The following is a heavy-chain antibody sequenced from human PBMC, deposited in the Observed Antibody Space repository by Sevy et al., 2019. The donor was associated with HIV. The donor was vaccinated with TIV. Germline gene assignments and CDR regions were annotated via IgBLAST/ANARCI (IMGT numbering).Heavy chain of an antibody. CDR2: ISGSGGST. CDR3: AKDRYHTSGYYPEGAFDI. CDR1: GFTFSSYA. Sequence: GESLKISCAASGFTFSSYALNWVRQAPGKGLEWVSTISGSGGSTYYAASVKGRFTISRDNSKNTLYLQMDSLRAEDTAVYYCAKDRYHTSGYYPEGAFDIWGQGTMVTVSS. V-gene: IGHV3-23*01. D-gene: IGHD3-22*01. J-gene: IGHJ3*02.